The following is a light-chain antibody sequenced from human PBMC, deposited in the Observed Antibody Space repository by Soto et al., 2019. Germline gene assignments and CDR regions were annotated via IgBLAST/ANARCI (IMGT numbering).Light chain of an antibody. CDR2: GAS. CDR3: QEYTNSCLNT. CDR1: QSVSSN. Sequence: VSAGRRAIITCRASQSVSSNLAWYQQKPGQAPRLLIYGASTRATGIPARFSCSVSGTERHTTLGCLLSKDAALFFRQEYTNSCLNTVGQGHHLE. V-gene: IGKV3-15*01. J-gene: IGKJ5*01.